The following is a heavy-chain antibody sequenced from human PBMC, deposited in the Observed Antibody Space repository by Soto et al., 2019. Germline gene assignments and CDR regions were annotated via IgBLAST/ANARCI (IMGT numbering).Heavy chain of an antibody. Sequence: QVQLQESGPGQVKPSGTLSLTCAVSGGSISSTNWWSWVRQSPGKGLEWIGEIYHSGSTNYNPSLKSRVTISVDKSKNQFSLKLSSVTAADTAVYYCARPSSSWKNWFDPWGQGTLVTVSS. D-gene: IGHD6-13*01. CDR1: GGSISSTNW. V-gene: IGHV4-4*02. CDR2: IYHSGST. CDR3: ARPSSSWKNWFDP. J-gene: IGHJ5*02.